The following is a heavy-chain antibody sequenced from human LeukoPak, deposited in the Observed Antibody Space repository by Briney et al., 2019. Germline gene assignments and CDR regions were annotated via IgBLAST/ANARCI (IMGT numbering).Heavy chain of an antibody. D-gene: IGHD2-15*01. Sequence: ASVKVSCKASGYTFTSYAMHWVRQAPGQRLEWMGWINAGNGNTKYSQKFKGRVTITRDTSASTAYMELRSLRSEDTAVYYCASAYCSGGSCYSGTFYFDYWGQGTLVTVSS. V-gene: IGHV1-3*01. CDR2: INAGNGNT. J-gene: IGHJ4*02. CDR1: GYTFTSYA. CDR3: ASAYCSGGSCYSGTFYFDY.